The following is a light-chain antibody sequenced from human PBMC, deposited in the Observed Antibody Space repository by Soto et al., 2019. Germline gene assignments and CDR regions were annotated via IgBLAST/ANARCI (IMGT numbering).Light chain of an antibody. CDR1: QSINNRY. J-gene: IGKJ3*01. V-gene: IGKV3-20*01. Sequence: EIVLTQSPGTLSLSPGERATLSCRASQSINNRYLAWYQQKPGQAPRLLIYAASSRATGIPDRFSGSGSGTDFTLTICRLEPEDFAVYYCQQFGSSPGFTFGPGTKVDIK. CDR2: AAS. CDR3: QQFGSSPGFT.